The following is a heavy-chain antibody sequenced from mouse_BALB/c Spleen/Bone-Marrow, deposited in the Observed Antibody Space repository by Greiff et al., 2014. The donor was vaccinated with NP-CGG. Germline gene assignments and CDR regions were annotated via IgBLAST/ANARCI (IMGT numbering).Heavy chain of an antibody. D-gene: IGHD2-4*01. V-gene: IGHV1-37*01. CDR1: GYSFTGYF. J-gene: IGHJ2*01. CDR2: INPYNGDT. Sequence: EVMLVESGPELVKPGASVKISCKASGYSFTGYFMNWVKQSPGKSLEWIGRINPYNGDTFYNQKFKGKATLTVDKSSSTAHMELLSLTSEDSAVYYCGRGDDYDGDFDRWGQGTTLTVSS. CDR3: GRGDDYDGDFDR.